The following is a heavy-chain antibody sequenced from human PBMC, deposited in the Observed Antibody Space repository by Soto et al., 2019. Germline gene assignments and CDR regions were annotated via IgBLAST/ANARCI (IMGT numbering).Heavy chain of an antibody. D-gene: IGHD5-12*01. CDR3: ARWGVDVLATSAFDY. V-gene: IGHV1-69*01. CDR1: GGTFNNYA. Sequence: QVQLVQSGAEVKKPGSSVKVSCKASGGTFNNYAISWVRQAPGQGLEWMGGIIPIIGTADYAHKFQCRLAISADESTGTTFMELSSLRSEDTAIYYCARWGVDVLATSAFDYWGQGTLATVAS. J-gene: IGHJ4*02. CDR2: IIPIIGTA.